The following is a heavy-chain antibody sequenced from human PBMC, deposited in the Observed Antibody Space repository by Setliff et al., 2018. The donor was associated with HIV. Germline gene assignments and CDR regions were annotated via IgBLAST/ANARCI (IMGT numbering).Heavy chain of an antibody. CDR3: AGVLPRAGIYYYYYMDV. V-gene: IGHV4-34*01. CDR2: INHSGST. CDR1: GGSFSGYY. J-gene: IGHJ6*03. D-gene: IGHD2-15*01. Sequence: SETLSLTCAVYGGSFSGYYWSWIRQPPGKGLEWIGEINHSGSTNYNPSLKSRVTISVDTSKNQFSLKLSSVTAADTAVYYCAGVLPRAGIYYYYYMDVWGKGTTVTVSS.